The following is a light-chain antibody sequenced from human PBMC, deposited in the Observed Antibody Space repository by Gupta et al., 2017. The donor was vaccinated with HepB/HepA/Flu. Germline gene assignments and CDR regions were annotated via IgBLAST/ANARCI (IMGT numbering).Light chain of an antibody. V-gene: IGKV2-28*01. Sequence: DIVMPQSPLSLPVTPGEPASISCRSSQSLLHSNGYNYLDWYLQKPGQSPQLLIYLGSNGGSGVPDRFSGTGSGTDFTLKISRVEAEDVGVYYCRQALQLPGTFGQGTRLEIK. CDR2: LGS. CDR1: QSLLHSNGYNY. CDR3: RQALQLPGT. J-gene: IGKJ5*01.